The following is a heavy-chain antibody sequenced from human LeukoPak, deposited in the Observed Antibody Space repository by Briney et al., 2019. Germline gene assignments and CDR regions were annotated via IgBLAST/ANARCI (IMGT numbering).Heavy chain of an antibody. Sequence: SETPSLTCAVYGGSFSGYYWSWIRQPPGKGLEWIGEINHSGSTNYNPSLKSRVTISVDTSKNQFSLKLSSVTAADTAVYYCARQSGGGIYDYWGQGTLVTVSS. CDR1: GGSFSGYY. D-gene: IGHD1-14*01. CDR3: ARQSGGGIYDY. CDR2: INHSGST. V-gene: IGHV4-34*01. J-gene: IGHJ4*02.